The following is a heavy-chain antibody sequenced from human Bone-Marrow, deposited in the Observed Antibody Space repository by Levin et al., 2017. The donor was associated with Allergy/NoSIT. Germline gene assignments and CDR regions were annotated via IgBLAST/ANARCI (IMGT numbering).Heavy chain of an antibody. Sequence: GGSLRLSCGASGFTFSDHYMDWVRQAPGKGLEWVGRSRNKANGYTTEYAAPVKGRFTISRDDSKRSVYLQMNSLKIEDTAVYYCARGISIRSRTWFDSWGQGTLVTVSS. V-gene: IGHV3-72*01. D-gene: IGHD5-24*01. J-gene: IGHJ5*01. CDR2: SRNKANGYTT. CDR1: GFTFSDHY. CDR3: ARGISIRSRTWFDS.